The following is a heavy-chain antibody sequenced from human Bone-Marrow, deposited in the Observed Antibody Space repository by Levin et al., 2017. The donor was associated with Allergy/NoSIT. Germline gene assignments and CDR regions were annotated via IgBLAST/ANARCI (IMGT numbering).Heavy chain of an antibody. Sequence: ESLKISCAVSGVSMTTNYWSWVRQPPGKGLEWIGNIYYSGTSNYNPSLRSRITVSVDTSKNQFSLEMTSMTPADTAVYYCARQREDTFDIWGHGTMVTVSS. J-gene: IGHJ3*02. CDR3: ARQREDTFDI. CDR1: GVSMTTNY. V-gene: IGHV4-59*01. CDR2: IYYSGTS.